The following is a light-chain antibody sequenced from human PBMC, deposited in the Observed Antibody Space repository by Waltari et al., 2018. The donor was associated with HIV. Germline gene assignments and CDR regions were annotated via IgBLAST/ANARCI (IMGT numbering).Light chain of an antibody. CDR2: GAS. Sequence: ELVLTQSPGTLSLSPGERATLSCRASQSVSSSYLAWYQQKPGQAPRLLIYGASSRATGIPDRFSGSGSGTDFTLTISRLEPKDFAVYYCQQYGSSPPDTFGQGTKLEIK. J-gene: IGKJ2*01. CDR1: QSVSSSY. V-gene: IGKV3-20*01. CDR3: QQYGSSPPDT.